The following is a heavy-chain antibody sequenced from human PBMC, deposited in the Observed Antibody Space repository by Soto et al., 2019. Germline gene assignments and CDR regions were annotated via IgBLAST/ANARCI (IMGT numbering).Heavy chain of an antibody. V-gene: IGHV5-51*01. D-gene: IGHD4-4*01. CDR1: GYTFTDYW. CDR3: ARHISNFRYDYYAMDV. J-gene: IGHJ6*02. Sequence: GESLKISCKGSGYTFTDYWIGWVRQLPGKGLEWMGITYPGDSDTRYSPSFQGYVTITVDKSTNTAYLQWNTLRASDTAMYYWARHISNFRYDYYAMDVWGQGTTVTVSS. CDR2: TYPGDSDT.